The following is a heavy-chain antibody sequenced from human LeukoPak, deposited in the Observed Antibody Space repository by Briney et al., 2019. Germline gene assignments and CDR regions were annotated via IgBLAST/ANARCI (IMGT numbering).Heavy chain of an antibody. CDR2: ISHSGST. Sequence: SETLSLTCTVSGGSISNYYWSWIRQPPGKGLEWIGYISHSGSTNYSLSLKSRVTISLDTSKNQFSLKLSSVTAADTAVYYCAGHHPRNTVDFWGQGTLVTVSS. D-gene: IGHD2-8*02. CDR1: GGSISNYY. V-gene: IGHV4-59*08. CDR3: AGHHPRNTVDF. J-gene: IGHJ4*02.